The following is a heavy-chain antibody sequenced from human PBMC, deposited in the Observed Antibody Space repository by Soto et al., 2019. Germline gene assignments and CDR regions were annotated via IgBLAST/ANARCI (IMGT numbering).Heavy chain of an antibody. V-gene: IGHV4-30-4*01. CDR1: GGSISSGDYY. CDR3: ASAPYQPLILSGYSFHY. Sequence: PSETLSLTCTVSGGSISSGDYYWSWIRQPPGKGLEWIGYIYYSGSTYYNPSLKSRATISVDTSKNQFSLKLTYVTAADTAVYYCASAPYQPLILSGYSFHYLGQVTLVTVSS. CDR2: IYYSGST. D-gene: IGHD1-26*01. J-gene: IGHJ4*02.